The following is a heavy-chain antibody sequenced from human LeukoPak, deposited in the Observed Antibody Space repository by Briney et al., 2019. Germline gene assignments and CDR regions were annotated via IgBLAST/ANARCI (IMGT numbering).Heavy chain of an antibody. CDR3: ARDHEDTATSDY. CDR1: EYTLTELS. J-gene: IGHJ4*02. CDR2: FDPDDGET. D-gene: IGHD5-18*01. Sequence: ASVKVSCKVSEYTLTELSMHWVRQAPGKGLEWMGGFDPDDGETIYAQTFQGRVTMTEDTSTDTAYMELSSLRAEDTAVYYCARDHEDTATSDYWGQGTLVTVSS. V-gene: IGHV1-24*01.